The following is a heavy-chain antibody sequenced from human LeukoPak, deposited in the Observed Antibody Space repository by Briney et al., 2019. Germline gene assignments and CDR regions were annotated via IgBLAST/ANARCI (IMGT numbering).Heavy chain of an antibody. Sequence: GGSLRLSCAASGFTFSSYVMNWVRLAPGKGLEWVSVISTSGGTTYYADSVKGRFTMSRDNSKNTLYLQMNSLRAEDTAVSYCAKKMYTSDWYRRLDYGGKGPRVTVP. D-gene: IGHD6-19*01. CDR3: AKKMYTSDWYRRLDY. CDR1: GFTFSSYV. V-gene: IGHV3-23*01. CDR2: ISTSGGTT. J-gene: IGHJ4*02.